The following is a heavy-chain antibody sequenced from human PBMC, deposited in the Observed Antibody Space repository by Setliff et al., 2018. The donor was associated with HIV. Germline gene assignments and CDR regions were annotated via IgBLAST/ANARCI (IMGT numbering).Heavy chain of an antibody. CDR2: FDPEDGET. Sequence: GASVKVSCKLSGYTLTELSMHWVRQAPGEGLEWMGGFDPEDGETIYAEKFQGRVTMTEDTATDTAYMELSSLRSEDTAVYYCATDGYHDSLTGPTPGAFDIWGQGTMVTVSS. V-gene: IGHV1-24*01. D-gene: IGHD3-9*01. CDR1: GYTLTELS. CDR3: ATDGYHDSLTGPTPGAFDI. J-gene: IGHJ3*02.